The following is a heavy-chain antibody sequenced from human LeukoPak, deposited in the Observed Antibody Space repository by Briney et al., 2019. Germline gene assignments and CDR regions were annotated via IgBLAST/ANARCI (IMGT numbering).Heavy chain of an antibody. CDR3: ATDLGSSSGWYL. CDR1: GFTFSNAW. Sequence: GGSLRLSCAASGFTFSNAWMSWVRQAPGKGLEWVAVISYDGSNKYYADSVKGRFTISRDNSKNTLYLQMNSLRAEDTAVYYCATDLGSSSGWYLWGQGTLVTVSS. D-gene: IGHD6-19*01. CDR2: ISYDGSNK. J-gene: IGHJ4*02. V-gene: IGHV3-30-3*01.